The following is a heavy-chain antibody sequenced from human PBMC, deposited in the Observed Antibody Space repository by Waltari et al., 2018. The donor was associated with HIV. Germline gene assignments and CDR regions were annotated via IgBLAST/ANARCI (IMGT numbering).Heavy chain of an antibody. CDR3: ARLPYSTSRFDY. V-gene: IGHV4-38-2*01. CDR2: FWRTGST. CDR1: GYSISSGYY. Sequence: QVQLQESGPGLVKPSETLSLTCAVSGYSISSGYYWGWIRQPPGKGLEWIGSFWRTGSTYYNPSLKSRVTISGDTSKNLFSLNLTSVTAADTAVYFCARLPYSTSRFDYWGQGTLVTVSS. D-gene: IGHD6-6*01. J-gene: IGHJ4*02.